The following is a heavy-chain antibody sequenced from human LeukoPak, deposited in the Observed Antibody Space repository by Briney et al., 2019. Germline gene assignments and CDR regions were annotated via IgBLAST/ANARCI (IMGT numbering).Heavy chain of an antibody. V-gene: IGHV1-46*01. D-gene: IGHD3-22*01. CDR2: INPSGGST. CDR3: ARDADASSGYSDY. CDR1: GYRFSSHF. Sequence: GASVTVSCKASGYRFSSHFIHWVRQAPGQGLEWMGIINPSGGSTSYAQKFQGRVTVTSDTSTSTVYLMVSSLTSEDTAVYYCARDADASSGYSDYWGQGTPVTVSS. J-gene: IGHJ4*02.